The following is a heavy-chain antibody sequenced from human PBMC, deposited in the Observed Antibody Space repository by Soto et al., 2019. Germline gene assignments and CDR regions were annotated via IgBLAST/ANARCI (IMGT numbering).Heavy chain of an antibody. J-gene: IGHJ4*02. CDR3: THDYGDYRYYFDY. V-gene: IGHV3-15*01. Sequence: GGSLRLSCAASGFTFTYAWMSWVRQAPGKGPEWVGRIKSKTDGGTTDYAAPVKGRFTISRDDSKDTLYLQMNSLKIEDTAVYYCTHDYGDYRYYFDYWGPGTLVTVSS. D-gene: IGHD4-17*01. CDR2: IKSKTDGGTT. CDR1: GFTFTYAW.